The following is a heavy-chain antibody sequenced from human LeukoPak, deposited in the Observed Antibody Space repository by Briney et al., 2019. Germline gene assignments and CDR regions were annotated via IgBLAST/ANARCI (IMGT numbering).Heavy chain of an antibody. J-gene: IGHJ6*03. CDR3: ARGVNYYDSSGRFYYYYYMDV. V-gene: IGHV4-61*02. Sequence: PSQTLSLTCTVSGGPISSGSYYWSWIRQPAGKGLEWIGRIYTSGSTNYNPSLKSRVTMSVDTSKNQFSLKLSSVTAADTAVYYCARGVNYYDSSGRFYYYYYMDVWGKGTTATISS. CDR1: GGPISSGSYY. CDR2: IYTSGST. D-gene: IGHD3-22*01.